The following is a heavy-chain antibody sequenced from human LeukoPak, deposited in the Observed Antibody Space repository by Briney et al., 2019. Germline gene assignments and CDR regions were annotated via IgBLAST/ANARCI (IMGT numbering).Heavy chain of an antibody. Sequence: GRSLRLSCAASGFTFDDYAMHWVRQAPGKGLEWVSGISWNSGSIGYADSVKGRFTISRDNAKNSLYLQMNSLRAEDMALYYCAKDSRSNWNYDEDAFDIWGQGTMVTVSS. CDR1: GFTFDDYA. V-gene: IGHV3-9*03. CDR2: ISWNSGSI. D-gene: IGHD1-7*01. J-gene: IGHJ3*02. CDR3: AKDSRSNWNYDEDAFDI.